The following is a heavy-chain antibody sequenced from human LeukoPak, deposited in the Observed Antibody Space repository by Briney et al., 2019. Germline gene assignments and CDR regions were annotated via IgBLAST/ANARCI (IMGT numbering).Heavy chain of an antibody. CDR3: AKDQGGADGSADY. V-gene: IGHV3-23*01. J-gene: IGHJ4*02. Sequence: GGSLRLSCAASGFTFSSYAMSWVRQAPGKGLEWVSSVSGSGGSTYHADSVKGRFTISRDNSKNTLYLQMNSLRAEDTAVYYCAKDQGGADGSADYWGQGTLVTVSS. CDR1: GFTFSSYA. CDR2: VSGSGGST. D-gene: IGHD1-26*01.